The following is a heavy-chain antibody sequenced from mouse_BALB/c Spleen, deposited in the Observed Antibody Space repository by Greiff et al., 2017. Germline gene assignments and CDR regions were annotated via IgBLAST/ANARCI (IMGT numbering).Heavy chain of an antibody. V-gene: IGHV5-6-2*01. CDR1: GFTFSSYY. Sequence: EVKVEESGGGLVKLGGSLKLSCAASGFTFSSYYMSWVRQTPEKRLELVAAINSNGGSTYYPDTVKGRFTISRDNAKNTLYLQMSSLKSEDTALYYCARNYGSSYGWYFDVWGAGTTVTVSS. D-gene: IGHD1-1*01. CDR2: INSNGGST. CDR3: ARNYGSSYGWYFDV. J-gene: IGHJ1*01.